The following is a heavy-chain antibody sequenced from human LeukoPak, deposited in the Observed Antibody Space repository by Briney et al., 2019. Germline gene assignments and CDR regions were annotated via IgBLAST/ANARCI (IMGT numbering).Heavy chain of an antibody. CDR3: ATSTYHDSSGYYYFDY. V-gene: IGHV4-61*02. CDR1: GGSVSSGDYY. J-gene: IGHJ4*02. D-gene: IGHD3-22*01. CDR2: IHTNERT. Sequence: SETLSLTCTVSGGSVSSGDYYWSWIRQPAGKGLEWIRRIHTNERTNYNPSLKSRVTISLDTSKNQFSLKLSSVTAADTAVYYCATSTYHDSSGYYYFDYWGQGTLVTVSS.